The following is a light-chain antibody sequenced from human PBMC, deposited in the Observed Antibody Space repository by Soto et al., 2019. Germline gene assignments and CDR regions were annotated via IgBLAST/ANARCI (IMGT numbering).Light chain of an antibody. CDR3: QQYNNWPPKYT. V-gene: IGKV3-15*01. CDR1: QSVSSN. Sequence: EIVMTQSPATLSVSPGERATLSCRASQSVSSNLAWYQQKPGQAPRLLIYGASTRATGIPARFSGSGSRTEFTLTISSLQSEDFAVYYCQQYNNWPPKYTFGQGTNLEIK. CDR2: GAS. J-gene: IGKJ2*01.